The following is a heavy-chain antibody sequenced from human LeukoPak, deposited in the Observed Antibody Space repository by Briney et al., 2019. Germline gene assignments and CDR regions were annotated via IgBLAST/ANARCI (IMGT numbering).Heavy chain of an antibody. J-gene: IGHJ4*02. CDR1: GYTFTGYY. D-gene: IGHD2-2*01. Sequence: GASVKVSCKASGYTFTGYYMHWVRQAPGQGLEWMGWINPNSGGTNYAQKFQGRVTMTEDTSISTAYMELSRLRSDDTAVYFFAREGSVVVPAAIIFHYWREGTLVTVPS. CDR3: AREGSVVVPAAIIFHY. CDR2: INPNSGGT. V-gene: IGHV1-2*02.